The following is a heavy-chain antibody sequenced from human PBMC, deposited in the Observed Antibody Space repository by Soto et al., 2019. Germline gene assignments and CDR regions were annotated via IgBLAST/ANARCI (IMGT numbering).Heavy chain of an antibody. J-gene: IGHJ6*02. CDR2: IYYSGST. V-gene: IGHV4-59*01. D-gene: IGHD2-15*01. CDR1: GGSISSYY. CDR3: ARDRGDRICSGGSCYYYYYGMDV. Sequence: SETLSLTCTVSGGSISSYYWSWIRQPPGKGLEWIGYIYYSGSTNYNPSLKSRVTISVDTSKNQFSLKLSSVTAADTAVYYCARDRGDRICSGGSCYYYYYGMDVWGQGTTVT.